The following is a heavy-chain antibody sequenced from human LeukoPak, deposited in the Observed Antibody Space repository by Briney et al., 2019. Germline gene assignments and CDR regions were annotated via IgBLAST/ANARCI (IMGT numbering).Heavy chain of an antibody. Sequence: PSETLSLTCTVSGGSISSSSYYWGWIRQPPGKGLEWIGSIYYSGSTYYNPSLKSRVTISVDTSKNQFSLKLSSVTAADTAVYYCARHGINYVTGSSGYYYDYFDYWGQGTLVTVSS. V-gene: IGHV4-39*01. CDR2: IYYSGST. CDR3: ARHGINYVTGSSGYYYDYFDY. J-gene: IGHJ4*02. D-gene: IGHD3-22*01. CDR1: GGSISSSSYY.